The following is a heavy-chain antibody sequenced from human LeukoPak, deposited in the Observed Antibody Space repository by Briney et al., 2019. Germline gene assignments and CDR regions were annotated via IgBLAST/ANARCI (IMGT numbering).Heavy chain of an antibody. V-gene: IGHV3-30*04. CDR3: ARAHNWKYGSFDF. CDR2: ISYDGSNK. CDR1: GFTFGDYA. J-gene: IGHJ4*02. Sequence: PGGSLRLSCTASGFTFGDYAMHWVRQAPGKGLEWVAVISYDGSNKYYADSVKGRFTISRDNSKNTLYLQMNSLRAEDTAVYYCARAHNWKYGSFDFWGQGTLVTVSS. D-gene: IGHD1-7*01.